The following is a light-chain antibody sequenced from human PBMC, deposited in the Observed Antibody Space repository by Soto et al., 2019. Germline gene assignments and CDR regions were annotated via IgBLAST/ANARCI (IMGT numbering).Light chain of an antibody. CDR3: LLSYSGASWV. J-gene: IGLJ3*02. CDR2: DTS. Sequence: QAVVTQEPSLTVSQGGTVTLTCGSSTGPVTSGHYPCWLQQKPGQAPRTLIFDTSNKHSWTPARFSGSLLGGKAAMTLSGAQPEDEAEYYCLLSYSGASWVFGGGTKLTVL. V-gene: IGLV7-46*01. CDR1: TGPVTSGHY.